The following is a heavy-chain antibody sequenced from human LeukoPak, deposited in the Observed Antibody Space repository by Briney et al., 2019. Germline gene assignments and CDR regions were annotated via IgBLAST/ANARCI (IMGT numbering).Heavy chain of an antibody. V-gene: IGHV3-30*18. CDR2: ISYDGSNK. J-gene: IGHJ2*01. CDR1: GFTFSSYG. D-gene: IGHD3-22*01. CDR3: AKEYYYDSSGYYSGYFDL. Sequence: GGSLRLSCAASGFTFSSYGMHWVRQAPGKGLEWVAVISYDGSNKYYADSVKGRFTISRDNSKNTLYLQMNSLRAEDTAVYYCAKEYYYDSSGYYSGYFDLWGRGTLVTVSS.